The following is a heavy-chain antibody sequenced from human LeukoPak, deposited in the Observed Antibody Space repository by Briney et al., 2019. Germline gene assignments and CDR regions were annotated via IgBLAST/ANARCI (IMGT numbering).Heavy chain of an antibody. CDR3: AKEIYGDSTGGRFQH. CDR2: INWNGGST. Sequence: GGSLRLSCAASGFTFDDYGLSWVRQAPGKGLEWVSTINWNGGSTGYADSVKGRFTISRDNAKNSLYLQMNSLRADDTAVYYCAKEIYGDSTGGRFQHWGQGTLVTVSS. D-gene: IGHD4-17*01. CDR1: GFTFDDYG. J-gene: IGHJ1*01. V-gene: IGHV3-20*04.